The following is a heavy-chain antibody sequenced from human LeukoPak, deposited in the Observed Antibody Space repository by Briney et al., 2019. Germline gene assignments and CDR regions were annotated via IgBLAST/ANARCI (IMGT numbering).Heavy chain of an antibody. J-gene: IGHJ5*02. CDR2: IIPIFGTA. CDR1: GGTFSSYA. V-gene: IGHV1-69*13. Sequence: ASVKVSCKASGGTFSSYAISWVRQGPGQGLELMGGIIPIFGTANYAQKFQGRVTIPPDESTSTAYLELSSLRSEDTAVYYCASGSVPNWFDPWGRGTLVTVSS. D-gene: IGHD6-25*01. CDR3: ASGSVPNWFDP.